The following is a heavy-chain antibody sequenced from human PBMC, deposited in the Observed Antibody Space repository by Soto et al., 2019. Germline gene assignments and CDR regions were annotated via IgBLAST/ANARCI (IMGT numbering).Heavy chain of an antibody. CDR3: ARVRDSSGYYPNWFDP. J-gene: IGHJ5*02. CDR2: IYYSGST. Sequence: SETLSLTCAVYGGSFSGYYWSWIRQPPGKGLEWIGYIYYSGSTNYNPSLKSRVTISVDTSKNQFSLKLSSVTAADPAVYYCARVRDSSGYYPNWFDPWGQGTLVTVSS. CDR1: GGSFSGYY. D-gene: IGHD3-22*01. V-gene: IGHV4-59*01.